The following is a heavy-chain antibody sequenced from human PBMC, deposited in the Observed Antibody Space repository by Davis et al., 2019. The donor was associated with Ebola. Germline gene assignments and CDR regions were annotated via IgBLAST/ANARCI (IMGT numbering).Heavy chain of an antibody. V-gene: IGHV3-21*01. CDR3: ARGGYYDSSGYSHAAFDI. Sequence: GGSLRLSCAAFEFTVSSNYMNWVRQAPGKGLEWVSSISSDSYYIYYADSLKGRFTISRDNAKNSLYLQMNSLRAEDTAVYHCARGGYYDSSGYSHAAFDIWGQGTMVTVSS. D-gene: IGHD3-22*01. CDR2: ISSDSYYI. J-gene: IGHJ3*02. CDR1: EFTVSSNY.